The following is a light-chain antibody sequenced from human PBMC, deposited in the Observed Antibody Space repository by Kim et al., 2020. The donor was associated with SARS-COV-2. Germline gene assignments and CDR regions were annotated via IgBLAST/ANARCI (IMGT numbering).Light chain of an antibody. CDR2: QDS. J-gene: IGLJ3*02. CDR3: QAWDSSTGV. CDR1: KLGDKY. V-gene: IGLV3-1*01. Sequence: SYELTQPPSVSVSPGQTASITCSGDKLGDKYACWYQQKPGQSPVLVIYQDSKRPSGIPARFSGPNSVNTAPLTIRGTQAIDEADYYCQAWDSSTGVFGG.